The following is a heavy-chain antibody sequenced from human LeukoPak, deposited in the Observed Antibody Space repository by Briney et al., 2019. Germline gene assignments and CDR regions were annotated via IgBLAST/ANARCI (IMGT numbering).Heavy chain of an antibody. V-gene: IGHV4-61*02. CDR1: GGSISSGSYY. CDR2: IYTSGST. CDR3: AGLSVTTYYFDY. D-gene: IGHD4-17*01. Sequence: SQTLSLTCTVSGGSISSGSYYWSWIRQPAGKGLEWIGRIYTSGSTNYNPPLKSRVTISVDTSKNQFSLKLSSVTAADTAVYYCAGLSVTTYYFDYWGQGTLVTVSS. J-gene: IGHJ4*02.